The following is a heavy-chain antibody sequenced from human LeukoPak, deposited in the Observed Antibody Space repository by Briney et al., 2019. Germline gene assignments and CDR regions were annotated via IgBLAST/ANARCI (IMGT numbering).Heavy chain of an antibody. V-gene: IGHV5-51*01. CDR2: IYPGDSDT. CDR1: GYSFTSYW. D-gene: IGHD6-6*01. CDR3: ARLAARPKYNWFDP. J-gene: IGHJ5*02. Sequence: AESLKISCTGSGYSFTSYWIGWVRPMPGKGLEWRGIIYPGDSDTRYSPSFQSQVTISADKSISTAYLQWSSLKASDTAMYYCARLAARPKYNWFDPWGQGTLVTVSS.